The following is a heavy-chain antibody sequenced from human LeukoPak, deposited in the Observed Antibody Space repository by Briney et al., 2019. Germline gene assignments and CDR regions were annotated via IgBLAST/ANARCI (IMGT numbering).Heavy chain of an antibody. J-gene: IGHJ4*02. CDR1: GFTFSSYG. D-gene: IGHD6-13*01. V-gene: IGHV3-30*18. CDR2: ISYDGSNK. CDR3: AKDSRIPAGGTEPSDY. Sequence: QPGGSLRLSCAASGFTFSSYGMHWVRQAPGKGLEWVAVISYDGSNKYYEDSVKGRFTISRDNSKNTLYLQMNSLRAEDTAVYYCAKDSRIPAGGTEPSDYWGQGTLVTVSS.